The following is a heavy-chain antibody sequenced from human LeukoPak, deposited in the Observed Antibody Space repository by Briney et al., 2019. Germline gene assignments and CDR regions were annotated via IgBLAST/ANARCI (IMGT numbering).Heavy chain of an antibody. D-gene: IGHD3-9*01. V-gene: IGHV3-23*01. Sequence: GGSLRLSCAASGFTFSSSAMSWVRQAPGKGLEWVSAISNNGGYTYYADSVQGRFTISRDNSKSTLCLQMNSLRAEDTAVYYCAKDLPPDYDILTGYYRNFDYWGQGTLVTVSS. J-gene: IGHJ4*02. CDR1: GFTFSSSA. CDR3: AKDLPPDYDILTGYYRNFDY. CDR2: ISNNGGYT.